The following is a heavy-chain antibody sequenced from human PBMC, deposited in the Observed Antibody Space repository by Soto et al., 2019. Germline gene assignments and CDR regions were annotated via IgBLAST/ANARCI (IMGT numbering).Heavy chain of an antibody. V-gene: IGHV1-18*01. D-gene: IGHD3-10*01. Sequence: ASVKVSCKSSGYTFTSYAISWVRQAPGQGLEWMGWISAYNGNTNYPQKLQGRVTMTTDTSTSTAYMELRSLRSDDTAVYYCARGVGSGSYYNQYNWFDPWGQGTLVTVSS. CDR1: GYTFTSYA. CDR2: ISAYNGNT. J-gene: IGHJ5*02. CDR3: ARGVGSGSYYNQYNWFDP.